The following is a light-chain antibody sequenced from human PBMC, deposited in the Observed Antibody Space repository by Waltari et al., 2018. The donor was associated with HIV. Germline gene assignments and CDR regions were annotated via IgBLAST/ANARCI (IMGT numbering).Light chain of an antibody. CDR2: GSS. Sequence: DIVLTQSPGTLSLSPGERATLSCRASQSVSSNSLAWYHQKPGQAPRLLIYGSSSRAIGIPDRFSGSGFGTDFTLTICRLQTEDFAVYHCQQYGSSPWTFGQVTKVEIK. CDR1: QSVSSNS. CDR3: QQYGSSPWT. J-gene: IGKJ1*01. V-gene: IGKV3-20*01.